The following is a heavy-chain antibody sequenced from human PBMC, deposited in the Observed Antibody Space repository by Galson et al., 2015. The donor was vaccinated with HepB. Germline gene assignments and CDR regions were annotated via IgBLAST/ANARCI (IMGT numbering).Heavy chain of an antibody. Sequence: SLRLSCAASGFIFGSYWMSWVRQAPGKGLEWVANIKLDGSDKYYVDSVKGRFTISRDNAKNSLYLQMNNLRAEDTAIYYCAKDDAGIGMSYWGRGTLVPVFS. CDR1: GFIFGSYW. CDR3: AKDDAGIGMSY. CDR2: IKLDGSDK. J-gene: IGHJ4*02. V-gene: IGHV3-7*03. D-gene: IGHD6-13*01.